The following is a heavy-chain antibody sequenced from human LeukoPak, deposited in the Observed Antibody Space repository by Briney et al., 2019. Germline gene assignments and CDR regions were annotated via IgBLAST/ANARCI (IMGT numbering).Heavy chain of an antibody. CDR2: ISSSSSYI. V-gene: IGHV3-21*01. CDR1: GFTFRSYS. D-gene: IGHD4-17*01. J-gene: IGHJ4*02. Sequence: PGGSLRLSCAASGFTFRSYSMNWVRQAPGKGLEWVSSISSSSSYIYYAGSVKGRFTISRDNAKNSLYLQMNSLRAEDTAVYYCARGVDGGDHYIFDYWGQGTLVTVSS. CDR3: ARGVDGGDHYIFDY.